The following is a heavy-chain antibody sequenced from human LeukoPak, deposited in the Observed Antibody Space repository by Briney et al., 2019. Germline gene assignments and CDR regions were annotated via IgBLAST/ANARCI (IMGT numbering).Heavy chain of an antibody. CDR2: IYYRGNT. V-gene: IGHV4-61*01. CDR3: ARLLPSDPGAFDI. CDR1: GGSVSSDRSF. J-gene: IGHJ3*02. Sequence: SETLSLTCAVSGGSVSSDRSFWSWIRQPPGKGLEWIGYIYYRGNTNYNPSLKSRVTMSVDTSKNQFSLRLSSVTAADTAVYYCARLLPSDPGAFDIWGQGTMVTVSS.